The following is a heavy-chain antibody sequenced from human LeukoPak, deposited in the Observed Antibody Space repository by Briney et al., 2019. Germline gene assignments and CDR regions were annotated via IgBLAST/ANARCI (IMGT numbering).Heavy chain of an antibody. J-gene: IGHJ6*03. Sequence: ASVKVSYKASGYTFTIYGISWVRQAPGQGLEWMGGIIPIFGTANYAQKFRGRVTITADKSTRTAYMELNSLRAEDTAVYYCARDPYNGYYGDDYYYYMDVWGKGTTVTISS. D-gene: IGHD3-3*01. CDR2: IIPIFGTA. V-gene: IGHV1-69*06. CDR3: ARDPYNGYYGDDYYYYMDV. CDR1: GYTFTIYG.